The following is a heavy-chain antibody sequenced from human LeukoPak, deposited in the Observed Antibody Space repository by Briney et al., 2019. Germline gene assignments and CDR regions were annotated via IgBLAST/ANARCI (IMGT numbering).Heavy chain of an antibody. V-gene: IGHV4-59*01. CDR2: IYYSGST. CDR1: GGSISGYY. J-gene: IGHJ4*02. D-gene: IGHD6-19*01. CDR3: ARPLSSAWYFDY. Sequence: SETLSLTCTVSGGSISGYYWSWIRQPPGKGLEWIGYIYYSGSTNYNPSLNSRVTISVDTPKNQFSLKLSSVTAADTAVYYCARPLSSAWYFDYWGQGTLVTVSS.